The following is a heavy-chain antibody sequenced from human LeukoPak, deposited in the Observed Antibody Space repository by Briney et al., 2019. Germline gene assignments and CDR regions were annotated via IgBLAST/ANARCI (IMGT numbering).Heavy chain of an antibody. Sequence: SETLSLTCTVSDGSIRSSSYYWGWIRQPPGKGLEWIESGYYSGSTYYNPSLKSRVTISVDTSKNQFSLKLSSVTAADTAVYYCARSIAAADVFDIWGQGTMVTVSS. CDR2: GYYSGST. V-gene: IGHV4-39*07. CDR1: DGSIRSSSYY. D-gene: IGHD6-13*01. CDR3: ARSIAAADVFDI. J-gene: IGHJ3*02.